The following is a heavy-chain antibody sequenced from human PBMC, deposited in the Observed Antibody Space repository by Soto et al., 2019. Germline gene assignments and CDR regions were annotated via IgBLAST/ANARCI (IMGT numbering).Heavy chain of an antibody. D-gene: IGHD2-15*01. V-gene: IGHV3-23*01. CDR1: GFIFSSYA. Sequence: GGSLRLSCAASGFIFSSYAMTWVRQAPGKGLEWVSGISGSGGSTYYADSVRGRFTISRDNSKNTLYLQMDSLRAEDTAVYYCAKERCSGGSCYKTRSYWGPGTLVTVSS. J-gene: IGHJ4*02. CDR3: AKERCSGGSCYKTRSY. CDR2: ISGSGGST.